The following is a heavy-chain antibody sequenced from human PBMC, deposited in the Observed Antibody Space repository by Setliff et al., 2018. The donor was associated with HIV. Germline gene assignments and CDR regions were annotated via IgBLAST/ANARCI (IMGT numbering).Heavy chain of an antibody. CDR2: VYHTGST. D-gene: IGHD2-2*01. CDR3: ARHAAGPDGPFDY. Sequence: YWGWIRQPPGKGLEWIGNVYHTGSTYYNPSLKSRVTISVDTSKNQFSLKLNSVIAADTAVYYCARHAAGPDGPFDYWGQGTLVTVSS. V-gene: IGHV4-38-2*01. J-gene: IGHJ4*02. CDR1: Y.